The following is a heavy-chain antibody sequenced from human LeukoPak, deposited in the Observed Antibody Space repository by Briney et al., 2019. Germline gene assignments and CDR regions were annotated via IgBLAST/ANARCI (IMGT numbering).Heavy chain of an antibody. D-gene: IGHD3-22*01. J-gene: IGHJ4*02. Sequence: GGSLRLSCAASGFTFSSYWMHWVRQAPGKGLVWVSRINSDGSSTSYADSVKGRFTISRDNSKNTLYLQMNSLRAEDTAVYYCAKDRYYDNTGDHYESEYWGQGTLVTVSS. CDR2: INSDGSST. CDR3: AKDRYYDNTGDHYESEY. CDR1: GFTFSSYW. V-gene: IGHV3-74*01.